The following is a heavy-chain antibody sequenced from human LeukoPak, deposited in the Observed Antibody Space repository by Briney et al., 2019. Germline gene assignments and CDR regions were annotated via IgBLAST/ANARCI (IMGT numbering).Heavy chain of an antibody. CDR1: GYTFTSYG. CDR3: ARQAYCGGDCYTTPFDY. J-gene: IGHJ4*02. CDR2: ISAYNGNT. Sequence: ASVKVSCKASGYTFTSYGISWVRQAPGQGLEWMGWISAYNGNTNYAQKLQGRVTMTTDTSTSTAYMELRSLRSDDTAVYYCARQAYCGGDCYTTPFDYWGQGTLVTVSS. D-gene: IGHD2-21*02. V-gene: IGHV1-18*01.